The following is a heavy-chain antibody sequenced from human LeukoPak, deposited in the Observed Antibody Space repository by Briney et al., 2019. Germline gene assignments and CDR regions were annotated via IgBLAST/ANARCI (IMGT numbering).Heavy chain of an antibody. CDR3: ARDGAHKNHYYSYYYMDV. J-gene: IGHJ6*03. CDR1: GGSISSYY. Sequence: SETLSLTCTVSGGSISSYYWNWIRQPPGKGLEWLGYIYYSGSTNYNPSLKSRVTISLDTSKNQFSLKLSSVTAADTAVYYCARDGAHKNHYYSYYYMDVWGKGTTVTISS. D-gene: IGHD3-16*01. V-gene: IGHV4-59*01. CDR2: IYYSGST.